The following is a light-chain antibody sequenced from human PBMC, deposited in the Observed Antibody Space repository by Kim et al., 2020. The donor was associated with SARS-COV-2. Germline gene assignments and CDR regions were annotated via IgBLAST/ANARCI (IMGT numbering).Light chain of an antibody. V-gene: IGKV3-20*01. CDR3: QQYVSSPRT. CDR2: GAS. CDR1: QSVSSNS. J-gene: IGKJ1*01. Sequence: SPGERATLSCRASQSVSSNSLAWYQKKPGQAPRLLIYGASTRATGIPDRFSGSGSGTDFTLTISRLEPEDFAVYYCQQYVSSPRTFGQGTKVDIK.